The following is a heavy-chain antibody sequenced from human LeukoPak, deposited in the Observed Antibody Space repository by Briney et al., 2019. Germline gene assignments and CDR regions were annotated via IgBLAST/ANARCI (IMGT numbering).Heavy chain of an antibody. Sequence: GGSLRLSCAASGFTFDDYAMHWVRQAPGKGLEWVSGISRNSGSIGYADSVKGRFTISRDNAKNSLYLQMNSLRAEDTALYYCAKDIRDHILTGYPDNWGQGTLVTVSS. CDR3: AKDIRDHILTGYPDN. D-gene: IGHD3-9*01. J-gene: IGHJ4*02. V-gene: IGHV3-9*01. CDR2: ISRNSGSI. CDR1: GFTFDDYA.